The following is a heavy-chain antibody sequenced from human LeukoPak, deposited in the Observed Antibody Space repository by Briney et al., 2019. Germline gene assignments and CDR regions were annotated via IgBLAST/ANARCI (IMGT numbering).Heavy chain of an antibody. CDR2: ISYDGSNK. Sequence: PGGSLRLSCAASGFTFSSYGMHWVRQAPGKGLEWVAVISYDGSNKYYADSVKGRFTISRDNSKNTLYLQMNSLRAEDTAVYYCAGIVGATGGFDYWGQGTLVTVSS. D-gene: IGHD1-26*01. CDR3: AGIVGATGGFDY. CDR1: GFTFSSYG. J-gene: IGHJ4*02. V-gene: IGHV3-30*03.